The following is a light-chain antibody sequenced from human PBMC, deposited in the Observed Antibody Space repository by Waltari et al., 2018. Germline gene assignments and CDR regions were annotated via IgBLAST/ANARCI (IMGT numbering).Light chain of an antibody. J-gene: IGLJ3*02. CDR2: MND. V-gene: IGLV1-47*01. Sequence: QSVLTQPPSASGAPGQRLTISCSGSSSNIENNNVSWYQHVPGTAPKNLIYMNDARPSGVPDRFSGSKSGTSASLAISGLRSEDEAHYYCAAWDASLGAWLFGGGTKLTVL. CDR3: AAWDASLGAWL. CDR1: SSNIENNN.